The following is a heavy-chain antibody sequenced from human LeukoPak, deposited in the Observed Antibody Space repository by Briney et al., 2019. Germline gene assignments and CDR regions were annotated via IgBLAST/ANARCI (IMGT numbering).Heavy chain of an antibody. J-gene: IGHJ5*02. D-gene: IGHD3-10*01. Sequence: PSETLSLTCAVYGGSFSGYYWSWIRQPPGKGLEWIGEINHSGSTNYNPSLKSRVTISADTSTNQVSLTLSSVTAADTAVYYCARDSGTTGEVKFDPWDQGTLVTVSS. CDR2: INHSGST. CDR3: ARDSGTTGEVKFDP. V-gene: IGHV4-34*01. CDR1: GGSFSGYY.